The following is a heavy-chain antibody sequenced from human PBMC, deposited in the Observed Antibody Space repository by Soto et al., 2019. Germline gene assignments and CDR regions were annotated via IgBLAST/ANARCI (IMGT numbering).Heavy chain of an antibody. CDR2: INHSGST. Sequence: SETLSLTCAVYGGSLSGYYWSWIRQPPGKRLEWIGEINHSGSTNYNPSLKSRVTISVDTSKNQFSLKLSSVTAADTAVYYCARALYLIRYSSGWYGGMDVWGQGTTVTVSS. J-gene: IGHJ6*02. V-gene: IGHV4-34*01. CDR3: ARALYLIRYSSGWYGGMDV. CDR1: GGSLSGYY. D-gene: IGHD6-19*01.